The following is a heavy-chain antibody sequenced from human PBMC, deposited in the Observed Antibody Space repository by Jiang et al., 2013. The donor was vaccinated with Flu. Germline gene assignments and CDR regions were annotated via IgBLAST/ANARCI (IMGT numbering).Heavy chain of an antibody. D-gene: IGHD3-10*01. V-gene: IGHV6-1*01. CDR3: ARARVGWFGELIEFAFDI. CDR1: GDSVSSNSAA. CDR2: TYYRSKWYN. J-gene: IGHJ3*02. Sequence: SQTLSLTCAISGDSVSSNSAAWNWIRQSPSRGLEWLGRTYYRSKWYNDYAVSVKSRITINPDTSKNQFSLQLNSVTPEDTAVYYCARARVGWFGELIEFAFDIWGQGTMVTVSS.